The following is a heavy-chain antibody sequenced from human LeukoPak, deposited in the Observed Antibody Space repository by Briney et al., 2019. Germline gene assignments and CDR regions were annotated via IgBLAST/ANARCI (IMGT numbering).Heavy chain of an antibody. CDR1: GGTFSSYA. D-gene: IGHD1-20*01. V-gene: IGHV1-69*05. CDR2: IIPIFGTA. Sequence: SVKISCXASGGTFSSYAISWVRQAPGQGLEWMGGIIPIFGTANYAQKFQGRVTITTDESTSTAYMERSSLRSEDTAVYYCARETPGGITGTTLGYWGQGTLVTVSS. J-gene: IGHJ4*02. CDR3: ARETPGGITGTTLGY.